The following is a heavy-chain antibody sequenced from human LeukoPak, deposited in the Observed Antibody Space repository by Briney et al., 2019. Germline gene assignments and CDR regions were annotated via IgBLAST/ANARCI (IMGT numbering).Heavy chain of an antibody. CDR2: ITSYNGNT. CDR1: GYTFTSYG. J-gene: IGHJ4*02. D-gene: IGHD6-19*01. Sequence: ASVKVSCKASGYTFTSYGISWVRQAPGQGREWMGWITSYNGNTPSAHKPHGRVTMTPPTSTSTAYMELRSLRSDDTAVYYCARDFRASRIAVAAAKYWGQGTLVTVSS. V-gene: IGHV1-18*01. CDR3: ARDFRASRIAVAAAKY.